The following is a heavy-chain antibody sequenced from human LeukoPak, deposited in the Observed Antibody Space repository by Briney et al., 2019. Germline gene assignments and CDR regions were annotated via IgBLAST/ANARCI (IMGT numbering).Heavy chain of an antibody. D-gene: IGHD3-10*01. J-gene: IGHJ4*02. CDR3: ARDGYGSGSYFDY. Sequence: AGGSLRLSCAASGFTFSSYAMHWVRQAPGKGLEWVAVISYDGSNKYYADSVKGRFTISRDNSKNTLYLQMGSLRAEDMAVYYCARDGYGSGSYFDYWGQGTLVTVSS. CDR1: GFTFSSYA. CDR2: ISYDGSNK. V-gene: IGHV3-30*14.